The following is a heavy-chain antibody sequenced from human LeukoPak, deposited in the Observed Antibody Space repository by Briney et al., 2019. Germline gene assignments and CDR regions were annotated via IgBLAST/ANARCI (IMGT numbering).Heavy chain of an antibody. Sequence: GGSLRLSCAASGFTFSSYWMSWVRQAPGKGLEWVANIKQDGSEKYYVDSVKGRFTISRDNAKNSLYLQMNSLRAEDTALYYCAKVTGYSSGPFDYWGQGTLVTVSS. CDR2: IKQDGSEK. V-gene: IGHV3-7*03. J-gene: IGHJ4*02. CDR3: AKVTGYSSGPFDY. D-gene: IGHD6-19*01. CDR1: GFTFSSYW.